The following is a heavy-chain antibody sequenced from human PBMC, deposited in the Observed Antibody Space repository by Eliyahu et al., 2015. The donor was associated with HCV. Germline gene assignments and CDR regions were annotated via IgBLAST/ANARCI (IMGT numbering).Heavy chain of an antibody. CDR1: GFSLSTTGMC. CDR2: IDWDDDK. Sequence: QVTLRESAPALVKPTQTLTLTCTFXGFSLSTTGMCVSWIRQPPGKALEWLALIDWDDDKYYSTSLRTRLTISKDTSTNQVVLTMTNMDPADTATYYCVRATDSSSYPDYWGQGTLVTVSS. D-gene: IGHD3-22*01. CDR3: VRATDSSSYPDY. J-gene: IGHJ4*02. V-gene: IGHV2-70*01.